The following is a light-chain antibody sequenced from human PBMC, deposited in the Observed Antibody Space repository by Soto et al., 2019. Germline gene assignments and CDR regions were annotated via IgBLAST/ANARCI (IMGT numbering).Light chain of an antibody. CDR3: QSYDSRLSAVV. J-gene: IGLJ2*01. CDR2: GNR. Sequence: QSVLTQPPSVSGAPGQRVTISCTGSTSNIGSNYDVHWYQQLPGRAPRLLIYGNRIRPSGVPDRISGSKSGTSASLAITGLQAEDEADYYCQSYDSRLSAVVFGGGTKLTVL. V-gene: IGLV1-40*01. CDR1: TSNIGSNYD.